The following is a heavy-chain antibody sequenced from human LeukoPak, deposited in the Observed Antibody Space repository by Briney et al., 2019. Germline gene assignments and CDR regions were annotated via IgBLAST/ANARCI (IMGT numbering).Heavy chain of an antibody. D-gene: IGHD2-15*01. CDR3: ARVATPPSGYYYYYMDV. Sequence: GGSLRLSCAASGFTFSSYSMNWVRQAPGKGLEWVSSISSSSSYIYYADSVKGRFTISRDNAKNSLYLQMNSLRAEDTAVYYCARVATPPSGYYYYYMDVWGKGTTVTISS. CDR1: GFTFSSYS. V-gene: IGHV3-21*04. CDR2: ISSSSSYI. J-gene: IGHJ6*03.